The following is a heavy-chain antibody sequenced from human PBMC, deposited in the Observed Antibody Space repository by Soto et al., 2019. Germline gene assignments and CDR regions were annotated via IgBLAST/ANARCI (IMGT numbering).Heavy chain of an antibody. J-gene: IGHJ4*02. D-gene: IGHD6-13*01. V-gene: IGHV4-39*01. CDR1: GGSISSSSYY. CDR3: ARNPPQQLVLD. Sequence: SETLSLTCTVSGGSISSSSYYWGWIRQPPGKGPEWIGSIYYSGSTYYNPSLKSRVTISVDTSKNQFSLKLSSVTAADTAVYYCARNPPQQLVLDWGQGTLVTVSS. CDR2: IYYSGST.